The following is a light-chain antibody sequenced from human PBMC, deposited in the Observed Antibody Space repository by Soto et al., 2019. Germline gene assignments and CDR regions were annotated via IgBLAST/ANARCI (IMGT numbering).Light chain of an antibody. J-gene: IGKJ1*01. CDR2: AAS. Sequence: DIQITQSPSSLSASIGDRVTITCRATEGINNYLAWFQQKPGKVPKLLIYAASTLQSGVPSRFSGSGSGTDFTLTISSLQPEDVATYYCQKYNSAPRTFGQGTKVDIK. CDR1: EGINNY. CDR3: QKYNSAPRT. V-gene: IGKV1-27*01.